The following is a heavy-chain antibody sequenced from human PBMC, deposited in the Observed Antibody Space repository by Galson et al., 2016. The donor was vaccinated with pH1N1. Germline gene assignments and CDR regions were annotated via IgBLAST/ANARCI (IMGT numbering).Heavy chain of an antibody. Sequence: SLRLSCAASGFAFSSYGMHWVRQAPGKGLEWVAVIWFDGSYELYADSVKGRFTISRDNSKNTLHLQMNSLRAEDKAVYYCARGDLEWLSHFDYWGQGTLVTVSS. CDR3: ARGDLEWLSHFDY. D-gene: IGHD3-3*01. J-gene: IGHJ4*02. CDR2: IWFDGSYE. CDR1: GFAFSSYG. V-gene: IGHV3-33*01.